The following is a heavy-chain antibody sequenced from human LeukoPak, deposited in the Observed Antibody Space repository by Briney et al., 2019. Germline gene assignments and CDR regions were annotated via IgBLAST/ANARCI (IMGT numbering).Heavy chain of an antibody. CDR3: ARDGNSRPLGY. CDR2: IREDGTEK. Sequence: GGSLRLSCTASGFTFSGAWMTWVRQAPGKGLEWVANIREDGTEKYYVDSVKGRFTISRDNAKNLLYLQMNSLRAEDTAVYYCARDGNSRPLGYWGQGTLVTVSS. J-gene: IGHJ4*02. D-gene: IGHD2/OR15-2a*01. CDR1: GFTFSGAW. V-gene: IGHV3-7*01.